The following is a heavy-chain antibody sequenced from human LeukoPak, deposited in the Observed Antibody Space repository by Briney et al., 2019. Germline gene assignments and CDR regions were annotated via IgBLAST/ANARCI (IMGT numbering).Heavy chain of an antibody. V-gene: IGHV1-3*03. J-gene: IGHJ4*02. CDR3: TLYNY. CDR2: INPDNGDT. CDR1: GCSFTSQD. D-gene: IGHD2-2*02. Sequence: GASVKVSCKTSGCSFTSQDMHWVREAPGQSLEWMGRINPDNGDTQYSQEFQGRVTITRDTSATTAYMELSSLRSDDMAVYYCTLYNYWGQGTLVTVSS.